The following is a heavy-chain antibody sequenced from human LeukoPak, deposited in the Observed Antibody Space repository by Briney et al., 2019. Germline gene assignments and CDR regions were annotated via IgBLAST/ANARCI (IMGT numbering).Heavy chain of an antibody. J-gene: IGHJ3*02. CDR3: ARVFSPQDAFDI. CDR2: IWYDGSNK. V-gene: IGHV3-33*01. CDR1: GFTFSSYG. D-gene: IGHD3-10*02. Sequence: GGSLRLSCAASGFTFSSYGMHWVRQAPGKGLEWVAVIWYDGSNKYYADPVKGRFTISRDNSKNTLYLQMNSLRAEDTAVYYCARVFSPQDAFDIWGQGTMVTVSS.